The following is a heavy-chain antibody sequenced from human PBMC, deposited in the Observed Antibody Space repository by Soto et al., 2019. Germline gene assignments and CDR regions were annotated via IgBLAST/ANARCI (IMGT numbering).Heavy chain of an antibody. V-gene: IGHV4-59*01. CDR1: GGSISSYY. D-gene: IGHD5-12*01. CDR2: IYYSGST. CDR3: ARDQRDSGYDFVWFDP. J-gene: IGHJ5*02. Sequence: SETLSLTCTVSGGSISSYYWSWIRQPPGKGLEWIGYIYYSGSTNYNPSLKSRVTISVDTSKNQFSLKLSSVTAADTAVYYCARDQRDSGYDFVWFDPWGQGTLVTVSS.